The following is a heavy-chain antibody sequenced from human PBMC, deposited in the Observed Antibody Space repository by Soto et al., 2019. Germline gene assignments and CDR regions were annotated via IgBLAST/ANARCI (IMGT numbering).Heavy chain of an antibody. CDR3: ARDRYYYDSSGYFFDY. D-gene: IGHD3-22*01. V-gene: IGHV1-18*04. CDR2: ISAYNGNT. Sequence: ASVKVSCKASGYTFTSYGISWVRQAPGQGLEWMGWISAYNGNTNYAQKLQGRVTMTTDTSTSTAYMEPRSLRSDDTAVYYCARDRYYYDSSGYFFDYWGQGTLVTVSS. CDR1: GYTFTSYG. J-gene: IGHJ4*02.